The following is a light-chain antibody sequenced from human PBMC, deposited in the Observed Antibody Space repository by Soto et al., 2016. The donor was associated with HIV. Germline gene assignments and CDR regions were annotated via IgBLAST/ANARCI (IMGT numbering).Light chain of an antibody. V-gene: IGKV1-5*03. Sequence: DIQMTQFPSTLPASIGDGVTITCRASQSVSVWLAWYQQKPGKAPNLLIFKTSTLEVGVPSRFSGSGSGTDFTLTLSSVQPDDVGTYYCQQYNTVPWTFGQGTKLEMK. CDR1: QSVSVW. J-gene: IGKJ1*01. CDR3: QQYNTVPWT. CDR2: KTS.